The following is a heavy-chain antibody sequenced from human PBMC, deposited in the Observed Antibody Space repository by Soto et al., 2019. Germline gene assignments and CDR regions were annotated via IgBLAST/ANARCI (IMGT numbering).Heavy chain of an antibody. D-gene: IGHD3-3*01. CDR1: GFTFSSYG. CDR2: ISYDGGNK. Sequence: GSLRLSCAASGFTFSSYGMHWVRQAPGKGLEWVAVISYDGGNKYYADSVKGRFTISRDNSKNTLYLQMNSLRAEDTAVYYCAKTGNYNFWSGHFDYWGQGTLVTVSS. V-gene: IGHV3-30*18. J-gene: IGHJ4*02. CDR3: AKTGNYNFWSGHFDY.